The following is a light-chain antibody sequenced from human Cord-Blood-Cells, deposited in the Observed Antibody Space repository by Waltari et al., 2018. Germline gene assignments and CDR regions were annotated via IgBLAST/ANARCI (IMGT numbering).Light chain of an antibody. Sequence: DIQMTQSPSSLSASVGDRVTITCRASQSISSYLNWYKHKPGKAPKLLIYAASSLQSGVPSRFSGSGSGTDFTLTISSLQPEDFATYYFQQSYSTPFTFGPGTKVDIK. J-gene: IGKJ3*01. V-gene: IGKV1-39*01. CDR2: AAS. CDR1: QSISSY. CDR3: QQSYSTPFT.